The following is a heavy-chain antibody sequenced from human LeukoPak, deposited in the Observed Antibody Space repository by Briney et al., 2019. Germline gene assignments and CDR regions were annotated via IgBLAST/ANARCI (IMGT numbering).Heavy chain of an antibody. V-gene: IGHV3-23*01. CDR3: AKGAVYYGSGSHYDY. J-gene: IGHJ4*02. D-gene: IGHD3-10*01. CDR2: ISGSGGST. CDR1: GFTFSSYA. Sequence: GGSLRLSCAASGFTFSSYAMSWVRQAPGKGLEWVSAISGSGGSTYYADSVKGRFTISRDNSKNTPYLQMNSLRAEDTAVYYCAKGAVYYGSGSHYDYWGQGTLVTVSS.